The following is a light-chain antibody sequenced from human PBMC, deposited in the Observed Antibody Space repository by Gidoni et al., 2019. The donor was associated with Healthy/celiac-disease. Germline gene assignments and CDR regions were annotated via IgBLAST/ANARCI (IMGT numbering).Light chain of an antibody. J-gene: IGLJ1*01. V-gene: IGLV2-14*01. CDR1: SSDVGGDNY. CDR3: SSYTSSSTWV. Sequence: QSALPQPAPLSAFPGPSITLSCTGPSSDVGGDNYVSWYQQHPGKSPKLMIYEVSNRPSGVSNRFSGSKSGNTASLTISGLLAEEEADYYCSSYTSSSTWVFGTGTKVTVL. CDR2: EVS.